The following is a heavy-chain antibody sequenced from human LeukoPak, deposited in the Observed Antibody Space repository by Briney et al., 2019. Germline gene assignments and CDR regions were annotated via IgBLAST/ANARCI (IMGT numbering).Heavy chain of an antibody. D-gene: IGHD3-16*02. Sequence: GGSLRLSCAASGFTFSSYSMNWVRQAPGKGLEWVSSISSSSSYIYYADSVKGRFTISRDNAKNSLYLQMNSLRAEDTAVYYCARAYYDYVWGSYRHDAFDIWGQGTMVTVSS. J-gene: IGHJ3*02. V-gene: IGHV3-21*01. CDR1: GFTFSSYS. CDR3: ARAYYDYVWGSYRHDAFDI. CDR2: ISSSSSYI.